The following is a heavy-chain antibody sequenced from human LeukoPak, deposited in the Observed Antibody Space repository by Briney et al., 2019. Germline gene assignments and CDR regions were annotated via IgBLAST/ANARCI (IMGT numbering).Heavy chain of an antibody. J-gene: IGHJ4*02. CDR2: IIPIFGTA. D-gene: IGHD2-15*01. CDR1: GGTFSSYA. CDR3: ATFLVARRGFDY. V-gene: IGHV1-69*06. Sequence: ASVKVSCKASGGTFSSYAISWVRQAPGQGLGWMGGIIPIFGTANYAQKFQGRVTITADKSTSTAYMELSSLRSEDTAVYYCATFLVARRGFDYWGQGTLVTVSS.